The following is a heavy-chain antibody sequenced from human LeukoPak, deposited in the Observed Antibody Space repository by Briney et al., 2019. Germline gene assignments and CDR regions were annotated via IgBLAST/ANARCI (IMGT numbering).Heavy chain of an antibody. CDR1: GDTFSTSG. CDR3: ARAWGVILIKPFDY. Sequence: VASVKVSCKASGDTFSTSGISWVRQAPGQGLEWMGGIIPIFGTANYAQKFQGRVTITAGESTSTAYMELSSLRSEDTAVYYCARAWGVILIKPFDYWGQGTLVTVSS. J-gene: IGHJ4*02. CDR2: IIPIFGTA. V-gene: IGHV1-69*13. D-gene: IGHD3-10*01.